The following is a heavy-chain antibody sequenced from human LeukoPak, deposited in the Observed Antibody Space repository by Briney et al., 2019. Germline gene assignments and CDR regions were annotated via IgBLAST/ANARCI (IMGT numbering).Heavy chain of an antibody. J-gene: IGHJ4*02. CDR1: GYRFTSYW. V-gene: IGHV5-51*01. Sequence: GESLKISCKTSGYRFTSYWIAWVRQMPGKGLEWMGIIYPGDSDIKYNPSFQGQVTVSADKSVTTAYLQWSSLKPSDTAVYYCARRGSSWPNFDYWGQGTLLTVSS. CDR3: ARRGSSWPNFDY. CDR2: IYPGDSDI. D-gene: IGHD6-13*01.